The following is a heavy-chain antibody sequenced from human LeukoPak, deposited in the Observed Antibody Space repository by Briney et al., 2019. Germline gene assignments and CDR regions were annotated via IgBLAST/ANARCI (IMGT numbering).Heavy chain of an antibody. J-gene: IGHJ3*02. CDR1: GYTFTSYG. CDR3: AREPEGAADDAFDI. V-gene: IGHV1-18*01. D-gene: IGHD6-13*01. CDR2: IGAYNGNT. Sequence: ASVKVSCKASGYTFTSYGISWVRQAPGQGLEWMGWIGAYNGNTNYAQKLQGRVTMTTDTSTSTAYMELRSLRSDDTAVYYCAREPEGAADDAFDIWGQGTMVTVSS.